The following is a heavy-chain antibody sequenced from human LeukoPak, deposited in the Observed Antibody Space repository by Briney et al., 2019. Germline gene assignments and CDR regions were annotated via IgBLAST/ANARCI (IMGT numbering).Heavy chain of an antibody. V-gene: IGHV3-66*02. D-gene: IGHD6-13*01. CDR2: IYSGGST. CDR1: GFTVSSNY. J-gene: IGHJ4*02. Sequence: QPGGSHRLFYAASGFTVSSNYMSSVRQAPGKGLEWVSVIYSGGSTYYADSVKGRFTISRDNSKNTLYLQMNSLRAEDTAVYYCARVRPPAAGIHWGQGTLVTVSS. CDR3: ARVRPPAAGIH.